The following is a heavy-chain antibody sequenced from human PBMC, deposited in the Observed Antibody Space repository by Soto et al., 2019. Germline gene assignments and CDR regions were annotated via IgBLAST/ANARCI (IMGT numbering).Heavy chain of an antibody. CDR2: ISSDGSNK. CDR3: AKARIAVADLFDN. V-gene: IGHV3-30*18. D-gene: IGHD6-19*01. CDR1: AFPFSNYG. J-gene: IGHJ4*02. Sequence: GGSLRLSCAASAFPFSNYGMHWVRQAPGKGLEWMALISSDGSNKYYAESVKGRFTISRNTSKNTLYLQMNKLRAEDTAVYYCAKARIAVADLFDNWGQGTPVTVSS.